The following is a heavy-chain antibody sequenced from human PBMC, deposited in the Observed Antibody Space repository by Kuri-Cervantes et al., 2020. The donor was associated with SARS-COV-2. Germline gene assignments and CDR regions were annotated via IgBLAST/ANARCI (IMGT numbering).Heavy chain of an antibody. CDR3: AGFPEWELVPFDI. CDR1: GFDFSRSA. CDR2: ISYDEINS. D-gene: IGHD1-26*01. V-gene: IGHV3-30*03. J-gene: IGHJ3*02. Sequence: GGSLRLSCAASGFDFSRSAMHWVRQAPGKGLEWVALISYDEINSYYADSVKGRFTISRDNSKNTLYLQMNSLRPEDTAMYYCAGFPEWELVPFDIWGRGTMVTVSS.